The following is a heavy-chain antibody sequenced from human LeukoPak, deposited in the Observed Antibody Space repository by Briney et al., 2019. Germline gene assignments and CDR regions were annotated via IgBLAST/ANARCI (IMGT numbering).Heavy chain of an antibody. CDR2: ISWDGGST. V-gene: IGHV3-43*01. CDR1: GFTFDDYA. Sequence: PGGSLRLSCAASGFTFDDYAMHWVRQAPGKGLEWVSLISWDGGSTYYADSVRGRFTISRDNSKNSLYLQMNSLRSEDTALYYCAKGIAASGRAFDSWGQGTLVTVST. J-gene: IGHJ4*02. CDR3: AKGIAASGRAFDS. D-gene: IGHD6-13*01.